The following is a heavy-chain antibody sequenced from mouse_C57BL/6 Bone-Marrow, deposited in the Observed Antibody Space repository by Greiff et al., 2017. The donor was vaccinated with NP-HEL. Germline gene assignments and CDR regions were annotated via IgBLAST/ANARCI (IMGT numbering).Heavy chain of an antibody. CDR3: ARYWFWDTVVAYGDYAMDY. D-gene: IGHD1-1*01. CDR1: GYTFTSYW. V-gene: IGHV1-64*01. CDR2: IHPNSGST. J-gene: IGHJ4*01. Sequence: QVQLQQPGAELVKPGASVKLSCKASGYTFTSYWMHWVKQRPGQGLEWIGMIHPNSGSTNYNEKFKSKATLTVDKSSSTAYMQLSSLTSEDSAVYYCARYWFWDTVVAYGDYAMDYWGQGTSVTVSS.